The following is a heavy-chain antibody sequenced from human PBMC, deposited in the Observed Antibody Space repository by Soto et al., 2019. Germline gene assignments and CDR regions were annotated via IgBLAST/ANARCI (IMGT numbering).Heavy chain of an antibody. Sequence: PGRSRRLSCAASGFAFSRYARSWVRQAPGKGLEWVSAITGSGGSTYYADSVKGRFTIPRDNSKNTLYLQMNSLRAEDTAVYYCEKDRPTIMLVVVDVSVGAFDIRGQGTV. CDR1: GFAFSRYA. D-gene: IGHD3-22*01. CDR3: EKDRPTIMLVVVDVSVGAFDI. J-gene: IGHJ3*02. V-gene: IGHV3-23*01. CDR2: ITGSGGST.